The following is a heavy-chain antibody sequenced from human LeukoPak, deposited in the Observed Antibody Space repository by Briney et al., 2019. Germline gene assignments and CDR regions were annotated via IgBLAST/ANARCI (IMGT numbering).Heavy chain of an antibody. CDR3: ARSRDDILTGYVYYYYMDV. D-gene: IGHD3-9*01. Sequence: SVKVSCKAYGYTFTSYGINWVRQAPGQGLEGMGGIIPIFGTANYAQKFQGRVTIPADDSTSTAYMELSSLISEDTAVYYCARSRDDILTGYVYYYYMDVWGKGTTVTVSS. CDR2: IIPIFGTA. J-gene: IGHJ6*03. CDR1: GYTFTSYG. V-gene: IGHV1-69*13.